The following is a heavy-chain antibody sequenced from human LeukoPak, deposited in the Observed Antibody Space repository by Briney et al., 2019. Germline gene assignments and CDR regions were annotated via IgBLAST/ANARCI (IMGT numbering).Heavy chain of an antibody. J-gene: IGHJ4*02. V-gene: IGHV4-34*01. Sequence: SETLSLTCAVYGGSFSGYYWSWIHQPPGKGLEWIGEINHSGSTNYNPSLKSRVTISVDTSKNQFSLKLSSVTAADTAVYYCASSYAAESRDTSMVHFDYWGQGTLVTVSS. CDR1: GGSFSGYY. D-gene: IGHD5-18*01. CDR2: INHSGST. CDR3: ASSYAAESRDTSMVHFDY.